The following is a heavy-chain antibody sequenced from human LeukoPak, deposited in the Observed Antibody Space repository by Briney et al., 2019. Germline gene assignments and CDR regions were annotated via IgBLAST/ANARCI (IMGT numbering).Heavy chain of an antibody. CDR3: ARADSDYDSGEFDI. J-gene: IGHJ3*02. CDR1: GFTFSTYS. V-gene: IGHV3-21*01. CDR2: ISPRSIYI. D-gene: IGHD5-12*01. Sequence: PGGSLRLSCAASGFTFSTYSMNWVRQAPGKGLEWVSSISPRSIYIYYADSLKGRFTISRDNAKTSLYLQMNSLTVEDTAVYYCARADSDYDSGEFDIWGQGTMVTVSS.